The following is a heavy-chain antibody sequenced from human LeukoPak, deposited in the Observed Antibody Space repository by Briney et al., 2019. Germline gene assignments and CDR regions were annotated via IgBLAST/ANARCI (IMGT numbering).Heavy chain of an antibody. CDR1: GCTFSSYS. D-gene: IGHD2-2*01. CDR3: ARDYCSSTSCYAGFDY. J-gene: IGHJ4*02. CDR2: SSSSSSYI. Sequence: GGALRLSCASSGCTFSSYSMNWVRQAPGKGREWVSSSSSSSSYIYYADSVKGRFHISRDNAQKSLYLQMNSLRAEEPAVYYCARDYCSSTSCYAGFDYWGQGTLVTVSS. V-gene: IGHV3-21*01.